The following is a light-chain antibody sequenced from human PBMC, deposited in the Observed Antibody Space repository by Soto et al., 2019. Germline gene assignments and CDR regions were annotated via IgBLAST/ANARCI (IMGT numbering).Light chain of an antibody. CDR1: QSITSYY. V-gene: IGKV3-20*01. CDR2: GAS. Sequence: EIVLTQSPATLSLSPGERATLSCRASQSITSYYLAWYQQKPGQAPRLLIYGASSRATGMPDRFSGSGSGTDFTLTVSGLESEGGAVYYCLQYGSSPPTFGQGTKLEIK. J-gene: IGKJ2*01. CDR3: LQYGSSPPT.